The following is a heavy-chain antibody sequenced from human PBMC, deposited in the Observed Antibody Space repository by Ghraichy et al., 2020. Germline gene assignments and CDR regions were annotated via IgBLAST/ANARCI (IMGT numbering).Heavy chain of an antibody. D-gene: IGHD5-18*01. J-gene: IGHJ4*02. V-gene: IGHV4-34*01. CDR1: GGSFSGYS. CDR2: INYSGST. Sequence: LSLTCAVYGGSFSGYSWSWIRQPPGKGLEWIGKINYSGSTNYNSSLKSRVTISIDTSKKQFSLKLSSVTAADTAVYYCAGGGGYSYGYDWDFDYWGRGTLVTVSS. CDR3: AGGGGYSYGYDWDFDY.